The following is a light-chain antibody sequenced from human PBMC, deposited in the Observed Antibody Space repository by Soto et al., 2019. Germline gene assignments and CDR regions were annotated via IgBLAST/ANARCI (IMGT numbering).Light chain of an antibody. CDR2: GAS. CDR1: QSVSND. CDR3: QQYNNWPLT. V-gene: IGKV3-15*01. J-gene: IGKJ4*01. Sequence: EIVMTQSPATQSVSPGERATLSCRASQSVSNDLAWYQQKPGQAPRLLIYGASTRATGIPARFSGSGSGTEFTLTISSLQSEDFAVYYCQQYNNWPLTFGGGTKVEVK.